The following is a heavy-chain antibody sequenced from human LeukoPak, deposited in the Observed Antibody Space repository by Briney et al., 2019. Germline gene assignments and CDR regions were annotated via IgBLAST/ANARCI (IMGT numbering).Heavy chain of an antibody. V-gene: IGHV3-21*04. Sequence: GGSLRLSCAASGFTFSSYSMNWVRQAPGKGLEWVSSISSSSSYVYYADSVKGRFTISRDNSKNTPYLQMNSLRAEDTAVYYCAKDRAYYSDSSGYYLVRAYDYWGQGTLVTVSS. D-gene: IGHD3-22*01. CDR2: ISSSSSYV. CDR3: AKDRAYYSDSSGYYLVRAYDY. CDR1: GFTFSSYS. J-gene: IGHJ4*02.